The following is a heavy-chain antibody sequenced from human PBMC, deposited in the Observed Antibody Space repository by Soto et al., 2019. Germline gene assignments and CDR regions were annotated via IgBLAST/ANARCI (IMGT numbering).Heavy chain of an antibody. CDR1: GGFTSTNNW. Sequence: QLQLQESGPGLVRPSGTLSLTCAVSGGFTSTNNWWGWVRQPPGKGLEWIGDAYHSGRTEYNPSLERRDSISVDKSKNQICLKLTSATAAYTAVYYCARSPPSSYYGGSGTFDYWGQGTLVTVSS. CDR2: AYHSGRT. CDR3: ARSPPSSYYGGSGTFDY. V-gene: IGHV4-4*02. D-gene: IGHD3-10*01. J-gene: IGHJ4*02.